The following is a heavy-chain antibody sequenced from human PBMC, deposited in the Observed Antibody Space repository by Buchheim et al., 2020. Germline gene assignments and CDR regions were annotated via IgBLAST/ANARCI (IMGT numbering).Heavy chain of an antibody. V-gene: IGHV3-7*01. J-gene: IGHJ4*02. Sequence: EVQLVESGGGLVQPGGSLRLSCAASGFTFSSYWMSWVRQAPGKGLEWVANIKQDGSEKYYVDSVEGRFTISRDNAKNSLYMQMSSLRAEDTAVYYCASYPSGTPFYFDYWGQGTL. D-gene: IGHD3-10*01. CDR1: GFTFSSYW. CDR3: ASYPSGTPFYFDY. CDR2: IKQDGSEK.